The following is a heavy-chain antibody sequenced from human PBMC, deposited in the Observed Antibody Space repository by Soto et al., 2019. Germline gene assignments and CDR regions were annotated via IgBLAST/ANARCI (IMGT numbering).Heavy chain of an antibody. CDR2: ISWNSGSI. CDR3: AKEQGGSGDYPWYFDL. CDR1: GFTFDDYA. Sequence: GGSLRLSCAASGFTFDDYAMHWVRQAPGKGLEWVSGISWNSGSIGYADSVKGRFTISRDNAKNSLYLQMNSLRAEDTALYYCAKEQGGSGDYPWYFDLWGRGTLVTVSS. V-gene: IGHV3-9*01. J-gene: IGHJ2*01. D-gene: IGHD4-17*01.